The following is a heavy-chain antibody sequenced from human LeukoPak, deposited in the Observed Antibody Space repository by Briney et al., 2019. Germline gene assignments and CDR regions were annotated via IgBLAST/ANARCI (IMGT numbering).Heavy chain of an antibody. CDR2: ITSSGTYI. J-gene: IGHJ5*01. CDR1: GFTFSSYA. CDR3: AMHMGGYCIGGSCYSGWFDS. V-gene: IGHV3-21*01. Sequence: PGGSLRLSCAASGFTFSSYAMSWVRQAPGKGLEWVSSITSSGTYIYYADSVRGRFTISRANAKNSLYLQMNSTRAENPALYYWAMHMGGYCIGGSCYSGWFDSWGQGTLVTVSS. D-gene: IGHD2-15*01.